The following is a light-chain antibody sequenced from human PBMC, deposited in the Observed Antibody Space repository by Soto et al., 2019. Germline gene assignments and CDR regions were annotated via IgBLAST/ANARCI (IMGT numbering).Light chain of an antibody. CDR3: NQYYSLLPT. CDR1: QPITTW. Sequence: DIQMTQSPSTLSASIGDSVTITCRASQPITTWLAWYQQKPGRAPRLLIYDAFALQSGVPSRFSGSGSGTKFTLTIRSLPPDDFATYYCNQYYSLLPTLGQGT. V-gene: IGKV1-5*01. CDR2: DAF. J-gene: IGKJ1*01.